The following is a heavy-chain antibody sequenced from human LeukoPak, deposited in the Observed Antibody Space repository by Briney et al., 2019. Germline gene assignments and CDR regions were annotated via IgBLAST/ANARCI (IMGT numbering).Heavy chain of an antibody. D-gene: IGHD1-7*01. CDR2: IYHSGSP. CDR1: GGSISSNNW. CDR3: ARSHRKLFDY. V-gene: IGHV4-4*02. Sequence: PSETLSLTCAVSGGSISSNNWWGWVRQPPGKGLEWIGEIYHSGSPNYNPSLKSRVTISVDKSRNHFSLNLSSVTAADTAVYYCARSHRKLFDYWGQGTLVTVSS. J-gene: IGHJ4*02.